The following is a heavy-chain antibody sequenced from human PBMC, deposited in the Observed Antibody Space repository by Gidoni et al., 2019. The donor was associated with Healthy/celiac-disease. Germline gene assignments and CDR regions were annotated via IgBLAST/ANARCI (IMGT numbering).Heavy chain of an antibody. V-gene: IGHV3-30*01. CDR2: ISYDGSNK. D-gene: IGHD2-2*01. Sequence: QVQPVESGGGVVKPGRSLSLSCAASGFTFSSYAMHWVRQAPGRGLEWVAVISYDGSNKYYADSVKGRFTISRDNSKNTLYLQMNSLRAEDTAVYYCARGWPAAAYYFDYWGQGTLVTVSS. CDR1: GFTFSSYA. J-gene: IGHJ4*02. CDR3: ARGWPAAAYYFDY.